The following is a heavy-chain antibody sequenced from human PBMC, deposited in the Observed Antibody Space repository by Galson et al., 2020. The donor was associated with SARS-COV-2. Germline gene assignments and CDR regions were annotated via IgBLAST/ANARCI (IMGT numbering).Heavy chain of an antibody. CDR1: GFTFSNAW. CDR2: IKTKTDGGTT. Sequence: GGSLRLSCAASGFTFSNAWMSWVRQAPGKGLEWVGRIKTKTDGGTTDYAAPVKGRFTISRDDSKNTLYLQMNSLKTEDTAVYYCTTDLHDYGDLDYWGQGTLVTVSS. J-gene: IGHJ4*02. CDR3: TTDLHDYGDLDY. D-gene: IGHD4-17*01. V-gene: IGHV3-15*01.